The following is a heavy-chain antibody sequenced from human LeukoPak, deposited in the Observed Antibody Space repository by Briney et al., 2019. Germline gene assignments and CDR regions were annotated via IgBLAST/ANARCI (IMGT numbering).Heavy chain of an antibody. V-gene: IGHV1-18*01. CDR1: GYTFTSYG. CDR3: ARDLSDIVVVPAAFESYV. CDR2: ISAYNGNT. D-gene: IGHD2-2*01. J-gene: IGHJ4*02. Sequence: PGASVKVSCKASGYTFTSYGISWVRQAPGQGLEWMGWISAYNGNTNYAQRLQGRVTMTTDTSTSTAYMELRSLRSDDTAVYYCARDLSDIVVVPAAFESYVWGQGTLVTVSS.